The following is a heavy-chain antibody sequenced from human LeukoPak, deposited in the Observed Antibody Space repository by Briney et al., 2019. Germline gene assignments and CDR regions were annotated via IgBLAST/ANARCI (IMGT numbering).Heavy chain of an antibody. CDR3: ARDIRPAWFPPENIVVVPAADHLDY. Sequence: GGSLRLSCAASGFTFSSYSMNCVRQAPGKGVEGGSYISSSSSTIYYAHCAKGRFTISRDNAKNSLYLQMNSLRAEDTAVYYCARDIRPAWFPPENIVVVPAADHLDYWGQGTLVTVSS. CDR2: ISSSSSTI. J-gene: IGHJ4*02. D-gene: IGHD2-2*01. CDR1: GFTFSSYS. V-gene: IGHV3-48*04.